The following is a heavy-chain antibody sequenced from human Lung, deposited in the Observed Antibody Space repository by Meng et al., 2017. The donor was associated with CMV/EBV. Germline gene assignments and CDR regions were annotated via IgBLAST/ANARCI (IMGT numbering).Heavy chain of an antibody. CDR3: ARPIEGIRETLDY. CDR2: INEDGTDK. J-gene: IGHJ4*02. Sequence: SCAASGFTVTRNWMTWVRQAPGKGLEWVANINEDGTDKNYLDSVKGRFTISRDNVKKSVYLQMNTLRGEDTAVYYCARPIEGIRETLDYGGQGTXVTVSS. D-gene: IGHD3-10*01. V-gene: IGHV3-7*01. CDR1: GFTVTRNW.